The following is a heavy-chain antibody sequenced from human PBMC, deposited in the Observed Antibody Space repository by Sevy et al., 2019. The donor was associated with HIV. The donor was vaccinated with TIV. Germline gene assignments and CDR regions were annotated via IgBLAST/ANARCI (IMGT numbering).Heavy chain of an antibody. J-gene: IGHJ6*02. CDR2: IYYSGST. CDR3: ARDTYYYGMDV. Sequence: SETLSLTCTVSGGSITSYYWSWIRQPPGKGLEWIGYIYYSGSTNYNPSLKSRVTISVDTSKNQFSLKLSSVTAADTAVYYCARDTYYYGMDVWGQGTTVTVSS. V-gene: IGHV4-59*01. CDR1: GGSITSYY.